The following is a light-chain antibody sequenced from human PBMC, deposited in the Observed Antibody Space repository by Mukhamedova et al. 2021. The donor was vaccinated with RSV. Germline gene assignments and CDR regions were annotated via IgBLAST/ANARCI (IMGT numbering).Light chain of an antibody. J-gene: IGLJ1*01. V-gene: IGLV2-14*01. Sequence: QHPGKAPKLIIYEVNNRPSGVSDRFSGSKSGNTASLTISDLQTEDEADYYCTSYSSSSTLYVFGTGTEVAVL. CDR3: TSYSSSSTLYV. CDR2: EVN.